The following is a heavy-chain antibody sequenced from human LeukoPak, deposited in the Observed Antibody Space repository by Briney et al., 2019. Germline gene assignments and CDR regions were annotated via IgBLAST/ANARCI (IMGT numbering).Heavy chain of an antibody. CDR3: AKDKGGGSYYDLEYYYYYYMDV. CDR2: ISWDGGST. V-gene: IGHV3-43*01. CDR1: GFTFDDYT. Sequence: TGGSLRLSCAASGFTFDDYTMHWVRQAPGKGLEWVSLISWDGGSTYYADSVKGRFTISRDNSKNSLYLQMNSLRTEDTALYYCAKDKGGGSYYDLEYYYYYYMDVWGKGTTVTVSS. D-gene: IGHD1-26*01. J-gene: IGHJ6*03.